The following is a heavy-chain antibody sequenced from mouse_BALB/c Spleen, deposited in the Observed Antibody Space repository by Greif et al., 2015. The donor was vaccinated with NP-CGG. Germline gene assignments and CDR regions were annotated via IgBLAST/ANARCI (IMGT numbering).Heavy chain of an antibody. D-gene: IGHD1-1*02. J-gene: IGHJ3*01. CDR3: ARGVGEVAY. V-gene: IGHV1-69*02. CDR2: IDPSDSYT. CDR1: GYTFTSYW. Sequence: QVQLQQPGAELVKPGASVKLSCKASGYTFTSYWMHWVKQRPGQGLEWIGEIDPSDSYTNYNQKFKGKATLTVDKSSSTAYMQLSSLTSEDSAVYYCARGVGEVAYWGQGTLVTVSA.